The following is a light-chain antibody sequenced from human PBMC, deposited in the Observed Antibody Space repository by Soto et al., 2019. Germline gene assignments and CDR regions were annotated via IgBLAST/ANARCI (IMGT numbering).Light chain of an antibody. CDR3: SSYTSSYV. J-gene: IGLJ1*01. V-gene: IGLV2-14*01. CDR2: EVS. Sequence: QSALTQPASVSGSPGQSITISCTGTSGDVGGYYYVSWYQQLPGKAPKLMISEVSNRPSGVSNRFSGSKSGNTASLTISGLQAEDEADYYCSSYTSSYVFGTGTKVTVL. CDR1: SGDVGGYYY.